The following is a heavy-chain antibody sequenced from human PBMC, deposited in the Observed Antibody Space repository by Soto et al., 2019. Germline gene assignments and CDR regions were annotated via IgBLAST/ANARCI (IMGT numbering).Heavy chain of an antibody. CDR3: AHSPALLWFGELLPSYFDY. V-gene: IGHV2-5*02. D-gene: IGHD3-10*01. J-gene: IGHJ4*02. CDR2: IYWDDDK. Sequence: SGPTLVNPTQTLTLTCTFSGFSLSTSGVGVGWIRQPPGKALEWLALIYWDDDKRYSPSLKSRLTITKDTSKNQVVLTMTNMDLVDTATYYCAHSPALLWFGELLPSYFDYWGQGTLVTVSS. CDR1: GFSLSTSGVG.